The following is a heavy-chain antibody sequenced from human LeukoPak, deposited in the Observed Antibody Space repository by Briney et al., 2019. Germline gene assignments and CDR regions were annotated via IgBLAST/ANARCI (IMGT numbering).Heavy chain of an antibody. Sequence: ETLSLTCTVSGGSISSSSYYWGWIRQPPGKGLEWIGSIYYSGSTYYSPSLKSRVTISVDTSKNQFSLKLSSVTAADTAVYYCAREVIEGSSWYVKSWGQGTLVTVSS. J-gene: IGHJ4*02. V-gene: IGHV4-39*07. CDR1: GGSISSSSYY. CDR3: AREVIEGSSWYVKS. D-gene: IGHD6-13*01. CDR2: IYYSGST.